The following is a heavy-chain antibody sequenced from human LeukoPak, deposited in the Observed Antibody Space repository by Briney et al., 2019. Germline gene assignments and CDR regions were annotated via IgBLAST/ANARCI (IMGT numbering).Heavy chain of an antibody. J-gene: IGHJ5*02. CDR2: INSDATTT. D-gene: IGHD6-19*01. CDR1: GFTFSTHW. Sequence: GSSVRLSCAASGFTFSTHWMHWVRQAPGKGLVWVSRINSDATTTSYADSVKGRFTISRDNAENTLYLQMNSLRVDDTAVYFCARDPGRQWLDHNNWFDPWGQGTRGTVSS. V-gene: IGHV3-74*01. CDR3: ARDPGRQWLDHNNWFDP.